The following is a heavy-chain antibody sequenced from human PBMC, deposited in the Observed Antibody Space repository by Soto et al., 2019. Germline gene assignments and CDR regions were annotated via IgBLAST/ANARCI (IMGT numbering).Heavy chain of an antibody. J-gene: IGHJ4*02. D-gene: IGHD5-12*01. CDR3: ARVRGPTVATMYFDN. CDR2: ISPGSSTE. CDR1: GFTFSRHG. V-gene: IGHV3-48*02. Sequence: GGSLRLSCAASGFTFSRHGMIWVRQAPGEGLEWVSYISPGSSTEYSADSVKGRFTISRDDARSSLYLQMNSLRDEDTAVYYCARVRGPTVATMYFDNWGQGTLVTVSS.